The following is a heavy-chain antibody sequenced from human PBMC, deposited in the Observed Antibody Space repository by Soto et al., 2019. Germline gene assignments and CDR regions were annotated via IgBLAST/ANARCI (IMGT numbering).Heavy chain of an antibody. CDR3: ARTRGDPEDFQH. V-gene: IGHV1-69*02. CDR2: IIPILGIA. Sequence: QVQLVQSGAEVKKPGSSVKVSCKASGGTFSSYTISWVRQAPGQGLEWMGRIIPILGIANYAQKFQGRVTIPADKYTRTAYMELSSLRSEDTAVYYCARTRGDPEDFQHWGQGTLVTVSS. CDR1: GGTFSSYT. J-gene: IGHJ1*01. D-gene: IGHD3-10*01.